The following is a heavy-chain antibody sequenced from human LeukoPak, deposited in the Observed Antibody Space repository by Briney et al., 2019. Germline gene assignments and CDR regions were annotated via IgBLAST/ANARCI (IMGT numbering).Heavy chain of an antibody. CDR2: VSGSGGSR. J-gene: IGHJ4*02. Sequence: GGSLRLSCVASGFTFSSYDMSWVRQAPGKGLEWVSGVSGSGGSRNYADSVKGRFTISRDNSKNTLYLQMNSLRAEDTAVYYCARTRYSYGPFNYFDYWGQGTLVTVSS. V-gene: IGHV3-23*01. CDR3: ARTRYSYGPFNYFDY. CDR1: GFTFSSYD. D-gene: IGHD5-18*01.